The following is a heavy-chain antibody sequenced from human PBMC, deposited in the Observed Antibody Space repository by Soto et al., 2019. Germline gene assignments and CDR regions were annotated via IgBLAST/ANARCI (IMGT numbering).Heavy chain of an antibody. V-gene: IGHV4-59*01. J-gene: IGHJ5*02. Sequence: NPSETLSLTCTVSGGSISSYYWSWIRQPPGKGLEWIGYIYYSGSTNYNPSLKSRVTISVGTSKNQFSLKLSSVTAADTAVYYCARFGYCTNGVCYGNWFDPWGQGTLVTVSS. CDR3: ARFGYCTNGVCYGNWFDP. CDR2: IYYSGST. CDR1: GGSISSYY. D-gene: IGHD2-8*01.